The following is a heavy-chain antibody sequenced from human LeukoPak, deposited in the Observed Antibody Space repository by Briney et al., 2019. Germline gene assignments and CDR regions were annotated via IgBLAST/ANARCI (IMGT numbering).Heavy chain of an antibody. CDR1: GFTVSSNY. CDR3: AGLGRWYFAH. D-gene: IGHD2-15*01. Sequence: PGGSLRLSCAASGFTVSSNYMSWVRQAPGKGLEWVSVIYSGDTTHYADSVKGRFTISRGNSRNTLYLQMNSLRAEDTAVCYCAGLGRWYFAHWGQGTLVTVSS. CDR2: IYSGDTT. V-gene: IGHV3-53*01. J-gene: IGHJ4*02.